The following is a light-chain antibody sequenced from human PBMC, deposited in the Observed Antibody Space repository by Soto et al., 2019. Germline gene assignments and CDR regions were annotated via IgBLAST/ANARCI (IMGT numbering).Light chain of an antibody. CDR3: QQRNNWPPIT. Sequence: IVLTQSPATLSLSPGERATLSLRASQSVRRYLAWYQQKPGQAPRLLIYDASTRATGIPARFSGSGSETDFTLTITSLEPEDFAVYYCQQRNNWPPITFGQGTRLEIK. J-gene: IGKJ5*01. CDR1: QSVRRY. CDR2: DAS. V-gene: IGKV3-11*01.